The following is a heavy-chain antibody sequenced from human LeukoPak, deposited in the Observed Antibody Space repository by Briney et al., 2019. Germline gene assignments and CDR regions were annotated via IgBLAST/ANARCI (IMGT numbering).Heavy chain of an antibody. CDR3: ARDLHGGNSLDY. V-gene: IGHV4-39*07. D-gene: IGHD4-23*01. J-gene: IGHJ4*02. Sequence: SETLSLTCTVSGGSISSSSYYWGWLRQPPGKGLEWIGSIYYSGITYYNPSLKSPVTISVDTSKNQFSLKLSSVTAADTAVYYCARDLHGGNSLDYWGQGTLVTVSS. CDR1: GGSISSSSYY. CDR2: IYYSGIT.